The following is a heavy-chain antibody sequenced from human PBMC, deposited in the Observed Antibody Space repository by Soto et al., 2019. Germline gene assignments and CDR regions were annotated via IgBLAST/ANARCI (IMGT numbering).Heavy chain of an antibody. CDR1: GYTFTYRY. CDR2: ITPFNGDT. J-gene: IGHJ5*02. V-gene: IGHV1-45*02. D-gene: IGHD3-22*01. Sequence: QMQLVQSGAEVKKTGSSVKLSCKASGYTFTYRYLHWVRQAPGQGLEWMGWITPFNGDTNYAQRFQDRATISRDMSLTTAYMELSSLRSEDTAMSYCARSELDSSAYYIASWGQGTLVTVSS. CDR3: ARSELDSSAYYIAS.